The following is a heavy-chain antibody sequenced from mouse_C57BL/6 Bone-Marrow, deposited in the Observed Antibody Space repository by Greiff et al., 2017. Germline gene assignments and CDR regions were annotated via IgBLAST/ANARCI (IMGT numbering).Heavy chain of an antibody. V-gene: IGHV14-4*01. D-gene: IGHD1-1*01. CDR1: GFNIKDDY. Sequence: VQLQQSGAELVRPGASVKLSCTASGFNIKDDYMHWVKQRPEQGLEWIGWLDPENGDTEYASNFQGKATITADTSSHTAYLQLSSLTSEDTAVYYCTLITTVVATWDWYFDVWGTGTTVTVSS. CDR2: LDPENGDT. J-gene: IGHJ1*03. CDR3: TLITTVVATWDWYFDV.